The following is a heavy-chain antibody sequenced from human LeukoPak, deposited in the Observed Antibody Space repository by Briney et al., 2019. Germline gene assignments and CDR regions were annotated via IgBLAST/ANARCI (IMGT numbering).Heavy chain of an antibody. CDR1: GGSISSSSYY. J-gene: IGHJ4*02. Sequence: PSETLSLTCSVSGGSISSSSYYWGWIRQSPGKGLDWIGSISYSGWSYSDPSLKSRVTISVDTSKNQFSLKLSSVTAADTAVYYCARWISEGSGSYSEYYFDYWGQGTLVTVSS. V-gene: IGHV4-39*07. CDR3: ARWISEGSGSYSEYYFDY. D-gene: IGHD3-10*01. CDR2: ISYSGWS.